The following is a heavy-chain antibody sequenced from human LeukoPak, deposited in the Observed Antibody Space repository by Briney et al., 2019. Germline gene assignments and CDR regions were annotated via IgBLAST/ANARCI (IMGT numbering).Heavy chain of an antibody. J-gene: IGHJ4*02. V-gene: IGHV3-30*18. CDR2: ISHDGNNE. CDR3: AKANNYDDY. CDR1: GFTFSTFG. D-gene: IGHD1/OR15-1a*01. Sequence: GGSLRLFCAASGFTFSTFGIHWVRQAPGKGLEWVAAISHDGNNEYYTDSVKGRFTISRDNSKNMIYLQMNSLRGEDSAVYYCAKANNYDDYWGQGTLVTVSS.